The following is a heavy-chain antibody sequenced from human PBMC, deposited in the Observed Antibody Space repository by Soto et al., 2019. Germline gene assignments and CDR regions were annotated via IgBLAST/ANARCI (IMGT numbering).Heavy chain of an antibody. J-gene: IGHJ1*01. CDR2: ISSSSSTI. V-gene: IGHV3-48*01. D-gene: IGHD6-13*01. CDR1: GGSISSYY. Sequence: ETLSRTCTVSGGSISSYYWSWIRQAPGKGLEWVSYISSSSSTIYYADSVKGRFTISRDNAKNSLYLQMNSLRAEDTAVYYCARDLGSSWYPEYFQHWGQGTLVTVS. CDR3: ARDLGSSWYPEYFQH.